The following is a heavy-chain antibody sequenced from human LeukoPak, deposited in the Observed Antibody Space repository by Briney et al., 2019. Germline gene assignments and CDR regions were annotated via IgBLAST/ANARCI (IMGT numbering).Heavy chain of an antibody. Sequence: GGSLRLSCAASGFTFSTYAVNWVRQAPGKGLEWVSTISGSGDSTYYADSVKGRFTISRDNSKDTLYLQMSSVRAEDTAVYYCANLGRVGGSGWYQYWGQGTLVTVSS. D-gene: IGHD6-19*01. CDR1: GFTFSTYA. V-gene: IGHV3-23*01. CDR2: ISGSGDST. CDR3: ANLGRVGGSGWYQY. J-gene: IGHJ4*02.